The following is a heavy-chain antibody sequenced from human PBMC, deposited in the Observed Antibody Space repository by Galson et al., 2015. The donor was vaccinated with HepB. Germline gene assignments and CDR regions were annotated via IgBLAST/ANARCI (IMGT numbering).Heavy chain of an antibody. CDR2: ISSDGFTK. Sequence: LRLSCAASGFIFSDSYMTWVRQAPGKGPEWISYISSDGFTKYYAGSVKGRFSIFRDNAKNSLYLQMNSLRAEDTAVYYCGRSAGWIDPWGQGTLVTVSS. CDR1: GFIFSDSY. D-gene: IGHD3-10*01. V-gene: IGHV3-11*01. CDR3: GRSAGWIDP. J-gene: IGHJ5*02.